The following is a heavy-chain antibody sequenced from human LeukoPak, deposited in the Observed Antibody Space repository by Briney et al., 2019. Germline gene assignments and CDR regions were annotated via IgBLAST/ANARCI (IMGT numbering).Heavy chain of an antibody. CDR1: GYTLTELS. CDR2: FDPEDGET. Sequence: GASVKVSCKVSGYTLTELSMHWVRQAPGKGLEWMGGFDPEDGETIYAQKFQGRVTITADESTSTAYMELSSLRSEDTAVYYCARRGAAVAPFDYWGQGTLVTVSS. CDR3: ARRGAAVAPFDY. D-gene: IGHD6-19*01. V-gene: IGHV1-24*01. J-gene: IGHJ4*02.